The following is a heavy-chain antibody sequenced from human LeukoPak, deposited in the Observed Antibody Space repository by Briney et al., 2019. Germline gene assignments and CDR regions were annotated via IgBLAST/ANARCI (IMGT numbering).Heavy chain of an antibody. D-gene: IGHD3-16*01. Sequence: PSETLSLTCTVSGGSISSYYWSWIRQPAGKGLEWIGRIYTSGSTNYNPSLKSRVTISVDTSKNQFSLKLSSVTAADTAVYYCARGGGLNYYYYYMDVWGKGTTVTISS. CDR1: GGSISSYY. CDR3: ARGGGLNYYYYYMDV. CDR2: IYTSGST. V-gene: IGHV4-4*07. J-gene: IGHJ6*03.